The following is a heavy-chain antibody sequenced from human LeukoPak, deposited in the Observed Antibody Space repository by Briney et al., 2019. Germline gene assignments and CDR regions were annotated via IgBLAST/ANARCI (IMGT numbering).Heavy chain of an antibody. J-gene: IGHJ4*02. CDR2: IYHSGRS. V-gene: IGHV4-30-2*01. CDR1: GGSISSGDYT. CDR3: ARTKGGGDSVDY. Sequence: SETLSLTCAVSGGSISSGDYTWSWVRQPPGKGLEWSGYIYHSGRSYSNPSLKSRLTILVDTSTNQFSLKVSSVTAADTAVYYCARTKGGGDSVDYWGQGTLVTVSS. D-gene: IGHD4-23*01.